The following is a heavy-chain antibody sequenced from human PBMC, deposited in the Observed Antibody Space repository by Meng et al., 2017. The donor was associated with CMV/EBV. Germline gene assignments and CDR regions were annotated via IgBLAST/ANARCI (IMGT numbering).Heavy chain of an antibody. CDR1: GFSLSTSGMC. J-gene: IGHJ4*02. D-gene: IGHD4-23*01. Sequence: SGPTLVKPTQTLTLTCTFSGFSLSTSGMCVSWVRQPPEKALEWLALIDWDDDKYYSTSLKTRLTISKDTSKNQVVLTMTNMDPVDTATYYCARIAYGGNSGYFDYWGQGTLVTVS. CDR3: ARIAYGGNSGYFDY. V-gene: IGHV2-70*20. CDR2: IDWDDDK.